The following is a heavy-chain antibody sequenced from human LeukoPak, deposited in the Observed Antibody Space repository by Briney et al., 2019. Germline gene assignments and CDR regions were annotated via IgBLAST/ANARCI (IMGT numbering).Heavy chain of an antibody. J-gene: IGHJ5*02. CDR1: GGSISSCSYN. Sequence: SETLSLTCNVSGGSISSCSYNWGWIRQPPGKPLEWIGSVYYNGGTYYNPPLKSRVTISVDTSKNQFSLILNSVTAADTAVYYCARRHRGSYYGKHWFDPWGQGTLVTVSS. CDR2: VYYNGGT. V-gene: IGHV4-39*01. CDR3: ARRHRGSYYGKHWFDP. D-gene: IGHD1-26*01.